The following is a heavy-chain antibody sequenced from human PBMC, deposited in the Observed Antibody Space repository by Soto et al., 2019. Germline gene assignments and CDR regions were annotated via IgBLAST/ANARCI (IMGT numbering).Heavy chain of an antibody. Sequence: SETLSLTCTLSGGSISSEGYYWTWIRQHPGKGLEWIGDFYYSGTTSYDPSLKSRLTISVDTSNNQFSLRLGSVTAADTAMYYCARRHDILTGSDSFDVWGRGTMVTVSS. CDR3: ARRHDILTGSDSFDV. CDR1: GGSISSEGYY. D-gene: IGHD3-9*01. J-gene: IGHJ3*01. CDR2: FYYSGTT. V-gene: IGHV4-31*03.